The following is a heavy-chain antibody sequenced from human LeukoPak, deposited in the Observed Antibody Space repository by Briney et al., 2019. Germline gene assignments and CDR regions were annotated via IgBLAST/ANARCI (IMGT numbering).Heavy chain of an antibody. J-gene: IGHJ3*02. Sequence: GASVTVSCTASGYTFTSYGISWVRQAPGQGLEWMGWISAYNGNTNYAQKLQGRVTMTTDTSTSTAYMELRSLRSDDTAVYYCAREGGYNQGYAFDIWGQGTMVTVSS. V-gene: IGHV1-18*01. D-gene: IGHD5-24*01. CDR2: ISAYNGNT. CDR3: AREGGYNQGYAFDI. CDR1: GYTFTSYG.